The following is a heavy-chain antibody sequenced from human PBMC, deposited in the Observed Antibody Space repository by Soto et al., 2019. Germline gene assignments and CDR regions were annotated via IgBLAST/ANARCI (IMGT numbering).Heavy chain of an antibody. CDR3: AHRPSRGGGYSAYDPYFGY. CDR1: GFSLSTSGVG. D-gene: IGHD5-12*01. Sequence: QITLKESGPTLVKPTQTLTLTCTFSGFSLSTSGVGVGWIRQPPGKALEWLALIYWDDDKRYSPSLQSRLTITKDTANYQLVLRMTSMDPVDTATYYCAHRPSRGGGYSAYDPYFGYWGQVTLVTVSA. V-gene: IGHV2-5*02. J-gene: IGHJ4*02. CDR2: IYWDDDK.